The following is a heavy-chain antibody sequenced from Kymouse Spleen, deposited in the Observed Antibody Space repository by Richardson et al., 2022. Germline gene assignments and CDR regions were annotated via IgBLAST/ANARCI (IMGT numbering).Heavy chain of an antibody. Sequence: EVQLVESGGGLVKPGGSLRLSCAASGFTFSSYSMNWVRQAPGKGLEWVSSISSSSSYIYYADSVKGRFTISRDNAKNSLYLQMNSLRAEDTAVYYCARDHDFWSGYYDYYYYGMDVWGQGTTVTVSS. D-gene: IGHD3-3*01. CDR3: ARDHDFWSGYYDYYYYGMDV. CDR2: ISSSSSYI. J-gene: IGHJ6*02. V-gene: IGHV3-21*03. CDR1: GFTFSSYS.